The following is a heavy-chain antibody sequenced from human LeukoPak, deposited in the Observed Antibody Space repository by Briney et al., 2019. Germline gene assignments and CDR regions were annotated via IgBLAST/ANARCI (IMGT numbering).Heavy chain of an antibody. CDR1: GFTFSSYS. V-gene: IGHV3-7*01. Sequence: GGSLRLSCAASGFTFSSYSMNWVRQAPGKGLEWVANIKQDGSEKYYVDSVKGRFTISRDNAKNSLYLQMNSLRAGDTAVYYCAREAVDYSDSSGYYGNWGQGTLVTVSS. J-gene: IGHJ4*02. D-gene: IGHD3-22*01. CDR2: IKQDGSEK. CDR3: AREAVDYSDSSGYYGN.